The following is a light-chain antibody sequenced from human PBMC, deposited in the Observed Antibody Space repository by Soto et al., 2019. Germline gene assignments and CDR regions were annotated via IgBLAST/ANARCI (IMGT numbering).Light chain of an antibody. V-gene: IGLV2-8*01. CDR2: EVS. CDR3: SSYAGSNNLGVV. J-gene: IGLJ2*01. Sequence: QSALTQPPSASGSPGQSVTISCTGTSSDVGGYNYVSWYQQHPGKAPKLMIYEVSKRPSGVPDRFSGSKSGNTASLTVSGLQAEDEADYYCSSYAGSNNLGVVFGGGTKLIVL. CDR1: SSDVGGYNY.